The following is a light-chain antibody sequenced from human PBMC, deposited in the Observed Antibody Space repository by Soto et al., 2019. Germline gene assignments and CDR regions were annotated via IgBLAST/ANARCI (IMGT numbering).Light chain of an antibody. CDR1: QSISNH. CDR2: AAS. Sequence: DIQMTQSPSSLSASVEDRVIITCRASQSISNHLNWYQQKPGKAPKLLIFAASSLQSGVPSRFSGSRSGPDFTLTISSLQTEDFATYYCQQSYSSPPTFGQATKVEIK. CDR3: QQSYSSPPT. J-gene: IGKJ1*01. V-gene: IGKV1-39*01.